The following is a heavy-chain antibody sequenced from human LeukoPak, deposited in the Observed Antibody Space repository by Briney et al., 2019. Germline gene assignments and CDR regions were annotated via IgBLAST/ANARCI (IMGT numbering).Heavy chain of an antibody. CDR1: GGSISSGDYY. CDR2: ISSSSSYI. D-gene: IGHD1-1*01. J-gene: IGHJ4*02. Sequence: PSETLSLTCTVSGGSISSGDYYWSWIPQAPGKGLEWVSSISSSSSYIYYADSVKGRFTISRDNAKNSLYLQMNSLRAEDTAVYYCARVGGLVNQLELWNENWGQGTLVTVSS. CDR3: ARVGGLVNQLELWNEN. V-gene: IGHV3-21*01.